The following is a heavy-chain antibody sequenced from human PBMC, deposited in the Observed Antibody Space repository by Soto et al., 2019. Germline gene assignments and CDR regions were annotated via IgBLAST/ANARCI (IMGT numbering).Heavy chain of an antibody. Sequence: EVQLVESGGGLVQPGGSLRLSCAASGFKFRSYNMNWVRQAPGKGLEWLSYISPSGSDIYSADSVKGRFTISRDNAKNLLYLEMNRLRDEDTAMYYCARVATAVTTVGDYWGQGTLVTVSS. CDR2: ISPSGSDI. V-gene: IGHV3-48*02. CDR1: GFKFRSYN. D-gene: IGHD4-17*01. J-gene: IGHJ4*02. CDR3: ARVATAVTTVGDY.